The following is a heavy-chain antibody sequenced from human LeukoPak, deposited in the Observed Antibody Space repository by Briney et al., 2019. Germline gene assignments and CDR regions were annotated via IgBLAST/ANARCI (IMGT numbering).Heavy chain of an antibody. V-gene: IGHV1-18*01. CDR2: ISAYNGNT. D-gene: IGHD3-9*01. CDR1: GYSENFYG. CDR3: ARRRYSHYYYMDV. Sequence: ASVKVSCKTSGYSENFYGITWVRQVAGQGLEWMGWISAYNGNTNYAQKLQGRVTMTTDTSTSTAYMELRSLRSDDTAVYYCARRRYSHYYYMDVWGKGTTVTISS. J-gene: IGHJ6*03.